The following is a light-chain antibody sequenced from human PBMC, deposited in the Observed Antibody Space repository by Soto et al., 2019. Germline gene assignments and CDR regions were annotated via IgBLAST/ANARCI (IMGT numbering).Light chain of an antibody. V-gene: IGKV3-20*01. CDR3: QQYGSSWT. CDR1: QSVSNSY. CDR2: SAS. Sequence: ETVLTQSPGTLPLSPGERATLSCRASQSVSNSYLAWFQQKPGQSPRLLIYSASGRATGIPDRFSGSGSGTDFTLTISRLEPEDFAVYYCQQYGSSWTFGQGTKVDIK. J-gene: IGKJ1*01.